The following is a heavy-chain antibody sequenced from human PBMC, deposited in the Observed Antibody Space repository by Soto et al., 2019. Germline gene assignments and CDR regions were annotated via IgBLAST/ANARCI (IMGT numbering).Heavy chain of an antibody. D-gene: IGHD2-21*01. CDR2: MNTYSGNT. CDR3: VRDRLRVNRTKCFDY. J-gene: IGHJ4*01. Sequence: ASVKVSCKASGYTFTTYGISWVRQAPGQGLEWMGWMNTYSGNTDYAQKFQGRVTMTTDTSTSTAYMDLRSLSSDDTAVYYCVRDRLRVNRTKCFDYWGHGTVVTVSP. CDR1: GYTFTTYG. V-gene: IGHV1-18*01.